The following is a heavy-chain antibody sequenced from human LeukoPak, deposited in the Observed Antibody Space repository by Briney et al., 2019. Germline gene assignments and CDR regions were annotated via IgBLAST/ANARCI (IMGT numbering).Heavy chain of an antibody. V-gene: IGHV4-59*08. Sequence: SETLSLTCTVSGGSISSYYWSWIRQPPGKGLEWIGYIYYSGSTNYNPSLKSRVTISVDTSKNQFSLKLSSVTAADTAVYYCARHYDFYYYGMDVWGQGTTVTVCS. D-gene: IGHD3-3*01. CDR2: IYYSGST. J-gene: IGHJ6*02. CDR1: GGSISSYY. CDR3: ARHYDFYYYGMDV.